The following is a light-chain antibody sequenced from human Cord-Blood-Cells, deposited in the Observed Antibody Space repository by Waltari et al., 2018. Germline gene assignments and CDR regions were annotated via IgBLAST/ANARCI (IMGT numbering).Light chain of an antibody. CDR3: EQSYSTPYT. J-gene: IGKJ2*01. CDR2: AAS. V-gene: IGKV1-39*01. Sequence: DIQMTQSPSSLSGSVGTIVTITCRASQSISSYLNWYQQKPGKAPKLLIYAASSLQSGAPSRFSGSGSGTDFTLTISSLQPEDFATYYGEQSYSTPYTFGQGTKLEIK. CDR1: QSISSY.